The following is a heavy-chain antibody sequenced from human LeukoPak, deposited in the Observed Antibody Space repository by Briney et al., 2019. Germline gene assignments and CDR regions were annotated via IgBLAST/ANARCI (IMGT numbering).Heavy chain of an antibody. CDR3: ARDRGDGYNWGYYYYYMDV. J-gene: IGHJ6*03. CDR2: ISYDAKSN. D-gene: IGHD5-24*01. V-gene: IGHV3-30*03. Sequence: GGSLRLSCATSGFTFSSYGMHWVRQVPGKGLEWVAVISYDAKSNYHVDSVKGRFTISRDNSKNTLYLQMNSLRAEDTAVYYCARDRGDGYNWGYYYYYMDVWGKGTTVTVSS. CDR1: GFTFSSYG.